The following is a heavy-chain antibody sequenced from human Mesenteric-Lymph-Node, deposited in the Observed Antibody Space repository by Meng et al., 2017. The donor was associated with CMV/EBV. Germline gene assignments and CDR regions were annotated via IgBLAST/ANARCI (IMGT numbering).Heavy chain of an antibody. CDR2: INHSGST. D-gene: IGHD3-9*01. CDR3: ARGSSYDILTGYFDY. Sequence: QVQLQQAGVGLVEPAGTLSVTCAVYGVSFSVYYWNWIRQSPGKGLEWIGEINHSGSTTYNPYFTTRIIRSVDTSTNQIYLNMSSVTDADTAVYYCARGSSYDILTGYFDYWGQGALVTVSS. J-gene: IGHJ4*02. CDR1: GVSFSVYY. V-gene: IGHV4-34*01.